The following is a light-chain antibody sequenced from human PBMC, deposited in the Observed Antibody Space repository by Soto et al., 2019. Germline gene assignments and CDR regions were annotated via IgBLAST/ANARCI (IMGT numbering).Light chain of an antibody. CDR3: SSHGGSNNFYV. CDR1: SSDVGAYNF. J-gene: IGLJ1*01. Sequence: QSALTQPPSASGSPRQSVTISCTGTSSDVGAYNFVSWYQQHPGKVPKLMIYEVSKRPSGVPDRFSASKSGNTASLTVSGLQPEDEADYYCSSHGGSNNFYVFGTGTKLTVL. V-gene: IGLV2-8*01. CDR2: EVS.